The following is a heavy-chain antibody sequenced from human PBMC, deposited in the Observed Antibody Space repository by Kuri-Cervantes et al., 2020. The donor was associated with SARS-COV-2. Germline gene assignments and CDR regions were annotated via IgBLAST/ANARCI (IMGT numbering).Heavy chain of an antibody. CDR3: AKDRYYYMDV. CDR2: ISSNGGST. Sequence: GGSLRLSCAASGFTFSSYAMHWVRQAPGKGLEYVSAISSNGGSTYYANSAKGRFTISRDNSKNTLYLQMGSLRAEDMAVYYCAKDRYYYMDVWGKGTTVTVSS. CDR1: GFTFSSYA. J-gene: IGHJ6*03. V-gene: IGHV3-64*01.